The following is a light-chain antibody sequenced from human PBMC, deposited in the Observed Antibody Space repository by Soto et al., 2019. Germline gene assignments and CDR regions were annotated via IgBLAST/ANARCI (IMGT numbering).Light chain of an antibody. V-gene: IGLV2-23*01. CDR3: CSYAGSSTLVV. CDR2: EGS. J-gene: IGLJ2*01. Sequence: QSALTQPASVSGSPGQSITISCTGTSSDVGSYNLVSWYQQHPGKAPKLMIYEGSKRPSGVSNRFSGYKSGNTASLTISGLQAEDEADYYCCSYAGSSTLVVFGGGTQLTVL. CDR1: SSDVGSYNL.